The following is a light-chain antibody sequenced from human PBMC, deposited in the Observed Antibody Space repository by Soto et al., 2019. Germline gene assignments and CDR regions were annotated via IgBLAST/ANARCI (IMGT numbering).Light chain of an antibody. V-gene: IGLV2-14*01. CDR2: EVS. J-gene: IGLJ1*01. Sequence: QSALTQPASVSGSAGQSITISCTGTSSDIGAYNYVSWYQQHPGKAPKLLISEVSHRPSGVSNRFSGSKSGNTASLTISGLLAEDESDYYCSSYTTSRSYVFGTATKLTVL. CDR1: SSDIGAYNY. CDR3: SSYTTSRSYV.